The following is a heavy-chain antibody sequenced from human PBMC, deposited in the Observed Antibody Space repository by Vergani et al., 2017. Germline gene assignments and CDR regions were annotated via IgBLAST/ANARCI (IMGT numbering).Heavy chain of an antibody. CDR3: ASHGDFFVFPNEEGYGIDV. Sequence: QVQLVQSGAEVKKPGASVKVSCKASGGTFSSYAISWVRQAPGQGLEWMGRIIPILGIANYAQKFQGRVTITADKSTSTAYLELSSLSSADTAVYYCASHGDFFVFPNEEGYGIDVWGQGTTVTVSS. V-gene: IGHV1-69*04. CDR2: IIPILGIA. CDR1: GGTFSSYA. J-gene: IGHJ6*02. D-gene: IGHD4-17*01.